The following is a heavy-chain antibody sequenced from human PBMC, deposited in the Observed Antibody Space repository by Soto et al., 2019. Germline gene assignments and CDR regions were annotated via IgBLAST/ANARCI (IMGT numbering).Heavy chain of an antibody. D-gene: IGHD3-3*01. CDR2: IYYSGST. CDR1: GGSISSYY. CDR3: AGQYYGFWSGPSPYGMDV. Sequence: SETLSLTCTVSGGSISSYYWSWIRQPPGEGLEWIGYIYYSGSTNYNPSLKSRVTISVDTSKNQFSLKLSSVTAADTAVYYCAGQYYGFWSGPSPYGMDVWGQGTTVTVSS. J-gene: IGHJ6*02. V-gene: IGHV4-59*01.